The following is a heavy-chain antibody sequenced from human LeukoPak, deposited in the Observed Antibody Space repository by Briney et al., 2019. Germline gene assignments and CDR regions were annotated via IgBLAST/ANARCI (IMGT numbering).Heavy chain of an antibody. CDR3: ARYIGGSGWC. Sequence: ASVKVSCKTSGYTFTGSYVHWVRQARGQGLEWMGRIDVNSGDTYLAQKFQGRVTLTRDTSISTDYLELSSLNSDDSAVYYCARYIGGSGWCWGQGALVTVSS. D-gene: IGHD3-16*01. V-gene: IGHV1-2*06. CDR2: IDVNSGDT. J-gene: IGHJ4*02. CDR1: GYTFTGSY.